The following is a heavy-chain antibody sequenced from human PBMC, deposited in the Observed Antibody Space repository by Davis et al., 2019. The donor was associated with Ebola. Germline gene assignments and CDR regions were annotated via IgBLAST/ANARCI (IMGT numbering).Heavy chain of an antibody. CDR3: AKDTSNIWFDI. Sequence: ASVKVSCKASGYTFTNYGISWVRQAPGQGLEWMGWISAYSGDTNYPQKFQGRVTMTTDTSTTTVYMELRSLRSDDTAIYYCAKDTSNIWFDIWGQGTMVTVSS. CDR2: ISAYSGDT. CDR1: GYTFTNYG. J-gene: IGHJ3*02. V-gene: IGHV1-18*01. D-gene: IGHD1-26*01.